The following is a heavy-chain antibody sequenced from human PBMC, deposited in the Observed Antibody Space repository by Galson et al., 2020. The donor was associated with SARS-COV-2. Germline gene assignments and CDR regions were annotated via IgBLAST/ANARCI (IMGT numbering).Heavy chain of an antibody. Sequence: GGSLRLSCAASEFNFQSYSMNWVRQAPGKGLEWVSFISRSSGARYYADSLKGRFTIYRDNVKNSLYLEMNNLRDEDTALYYCVREGNEDIVLTVPIPFHPDAFDLWGQGTMVIVSS. CDR3: VREGNEDIVLTVPIPFHPDAFDL. CDR2: ISRSSGAR. J-gene: IGHJ3*01. D-gene: IGHD2-8*01. CDR1: EFNFQSYS. V-gene: IGHV3-48*02.